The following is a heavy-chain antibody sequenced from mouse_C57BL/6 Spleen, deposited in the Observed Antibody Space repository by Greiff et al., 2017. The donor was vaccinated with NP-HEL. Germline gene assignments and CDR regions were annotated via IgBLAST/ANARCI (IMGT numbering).Heavy chain of an antibody. CDR3: ARRAMRPLDYAMDY. Sequence: QVQLQQPGAELVKPGASVKLSCKASGYTFTSYWMHWVKQRPGQGLEWIGMIHPNSGSTNYNEKFKSKATLTVDKSSSTAYMQLSSLTSEDSAVYYGARRAMRPLDYAMDYRGQGTSVTVSS. J-gene: IGHJ4*01. V-gene: IGHV1-64*01. CDR2: IHPNSGST. CDR1: GYTFTSYW. D-gene: IGHD2-3*01.